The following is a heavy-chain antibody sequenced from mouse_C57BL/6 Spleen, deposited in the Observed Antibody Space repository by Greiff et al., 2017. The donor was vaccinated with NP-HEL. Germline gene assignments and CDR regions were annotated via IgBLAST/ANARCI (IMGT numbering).Heavy chain of an antibody. CDR2: ISSGSSTI. CDR1: GFTFSDYG. CDR3: ARDYSNYHYYAMDY. J-gene: IGHJ4*01. V-gene: IGHV5-17*01. Sequence: EVQRVESGGGLVKPGGSLKLSCAASGFTFSDYGMHWVRQAPEKGLEWVAYISSGSSTIYYADTVKGRFTISRDNAKNTLFLQMTSLRSEDTAMYYCARDYSNYHYYAMDYWGQGTSVTVSS. D-gene: IGHD2-5*01.